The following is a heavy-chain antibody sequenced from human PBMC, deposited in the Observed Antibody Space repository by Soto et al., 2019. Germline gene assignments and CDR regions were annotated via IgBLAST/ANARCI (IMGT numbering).Heavy chain of an antibody. CDR3: ARGNLARRKHLDS. CDR2: INGGNGDT. Sequence: QVQLVQSETEVKKPGDSVRVSCRASGYSLTNFAMHWVRRAPGHRLEWMGWINGGNGDTRFSHEFQGRVAITRDTSANTAYMEQTSLRSEDTAVYYCARGNLARRKHLDSWGQGTLAIVSS. V-gene: IGHV1-3*01. J-gene: IGHJ4*02. CDR1: GYSLTNFA.